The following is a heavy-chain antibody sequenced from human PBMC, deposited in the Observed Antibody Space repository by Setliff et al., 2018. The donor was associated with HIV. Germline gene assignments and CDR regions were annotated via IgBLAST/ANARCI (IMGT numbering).Heavy chain of an antibody. CDR1: GYRFTNHY. Sequence: ASVKVSCKPSGYRFTNHYMHWVRQAPGQGLEWMGVINPTGGSTRNTQKFQGRVAMTRDTSTSTVYMELSSLRSEDTAVYYCASAGACQRNALDIWGQGTMVTVSS. V-gene: IGHV1-46*01. CDR3: ASAGACQRNALDI. J-gene: IGHJ3*02. CDR2: INPTGGST.